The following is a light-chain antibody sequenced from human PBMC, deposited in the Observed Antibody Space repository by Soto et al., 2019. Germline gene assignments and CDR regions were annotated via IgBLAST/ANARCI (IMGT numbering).Light chain of an antibody. CDR1: QSVSSN. CDR3: QQYNNWPPIT. J-gene: IGKJ5*01. Sequence: EIVMTQSPATLSVSPGERATLSCRASQSVSSNLAWYQQKPGQAPRLLIYDASTRATGIPARFSGSGSVTEFTPTIISLQPEDFAVYYCQQYNNWPPITFGQGTRLEIK. V-gene: IGKV3-15*01. CDR2: DAS.